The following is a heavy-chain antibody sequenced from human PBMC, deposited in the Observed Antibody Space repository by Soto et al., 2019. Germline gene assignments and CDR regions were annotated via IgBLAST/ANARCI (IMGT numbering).Heavy chain of an antibody. CDR3: AKDLPSGYDEYYFDY. Sequence: VGSLRLSCAASGFTFSTYGMHWVRQAPGKGLEWVAVITGGGGSKYYADSVKGRFTISRDNSKNTLYLQMNSLRAEDTAVYYCAKDLPSGYDEYYFDYWGQGTLVTVSS. CDR2: ITGGGGSK. D-gene: IGHD5-12*01. J-gene: IGHJ4*02. V-gene: IGHV3-23*01. CDR1: GFTFSTYG.